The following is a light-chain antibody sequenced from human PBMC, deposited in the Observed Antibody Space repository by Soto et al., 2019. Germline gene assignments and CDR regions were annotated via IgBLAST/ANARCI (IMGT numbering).Light chain of an antibody. CDR3: QQYNKWPLT. V-gene: IGKV3-15*01. Sequence: EIVMTQSPATLSVSPGERATLSCRASQSVSSNLAWYQQKPGQAPGLLIYGVSTRATGIPVRFSGSGSGTEFTLTISSLQSEDFAVYSCQQYNKWPLTFGGGTEVEI. J-gene: IGKJ4*01. CDR2: GVS. CDR1: QSVSSN.